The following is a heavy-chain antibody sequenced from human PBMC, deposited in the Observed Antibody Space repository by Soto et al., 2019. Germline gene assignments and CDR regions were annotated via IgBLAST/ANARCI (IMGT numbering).Heavy chain of an antibody. Sequence: SETLSLTCTVSGGSISSGDYYWSWIRQPPGKGLEWIGYIYYSGSTYYNPSLKSRVTISVDTSKNQFSLKLSSVTAADTAVYYCARSSLLAGGNWFEPWGQGTLVTVSS. J-gene: IGHJ5*02. CDR3: ARSSLLAGGNWFEP. D-gene: IGHD2-2*01. CDR2: IYYSGST. V-gene: IGHV4-30-4*01. CDR1: GGSISSGDYY.